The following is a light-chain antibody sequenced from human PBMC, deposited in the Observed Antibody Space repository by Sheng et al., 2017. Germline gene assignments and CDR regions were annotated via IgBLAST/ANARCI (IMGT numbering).Light chain of an antibody. V-gene: IGLV2-14*01. CDR1: SSDVGGYDY. CDR2: AVS. CDR3: SSFTSTKIVV. Sequence: QSALTQPASVSGSPGQSISISCSGTSSDVGGYDYVSWYQQHPGEAPKLLIYAVSNRPSGVSHRFSGSKSGSTASLTISGLQAEDEGTYYCSSFTSTKIVVFGGGTKLSV. J-gene: IGLJ3*02.